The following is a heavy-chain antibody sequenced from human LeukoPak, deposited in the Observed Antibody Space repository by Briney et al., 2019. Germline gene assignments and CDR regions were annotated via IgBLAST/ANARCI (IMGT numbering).Heavy chain of an antibody. V-gene: IGHV3-30*02. Sequence: PGGSLRLSCAASGFTFSSDGIHWVRQAPGKGLEWVAFIRYDGSNKYYADSVKGRFTISRDNSKNTLYLQMNSLRADDTAVYYCAGGSSTSCYLPSCWIGYWGQGTLVTVSS. CDR2: IRYDGSNK. D-gene: IGHD2-2*01. CDR3: AGGSSTSCYLPSCWIGY. J-gene: IGHJ4*02. CDR1: GFTFSSDG.